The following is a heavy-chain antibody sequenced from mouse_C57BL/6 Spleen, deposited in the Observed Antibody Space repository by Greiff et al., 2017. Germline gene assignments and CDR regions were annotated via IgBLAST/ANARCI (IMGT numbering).Heavy chain of an antibody. D-gene: IGHD4-1*01. V-gene: IGHV1-82*01. J-gene: IGHJ3*01. CDR2: IYPGDGDT. CDR3: ARKGLTGTGAWFAY. Sequence: VQLQQSGPELVKPGASVKISCKASGYAFSSSWMNWVKQRPGKGLEWIGRIYPGDGDTNYNGKFKGKATLTADKSSSTAYMQLSSLTSEDSAVYFGARKGLTGTGAWFAYWGQGTLVTVSA. CDR1: GYAFSSSW.